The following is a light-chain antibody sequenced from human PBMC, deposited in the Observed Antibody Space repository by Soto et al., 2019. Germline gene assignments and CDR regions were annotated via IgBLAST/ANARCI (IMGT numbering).Light chain of an antibody. CDR1: SSDVGGYNY. CDR3: CSYTGSYTYV. CDR2: DVS. J-gene: IGLJ1*01. V-gene: IGLV2-11*01. Sequence: QSALTQPRSVSGSPGQSVTISCTGTSSDVGGYNYVSWYQQHPGKAPKLMIYDVSKRPSGAPDRFSGSKSGNTASLTISGLQAEDEADYYCCSYTGSYTYVFGTGTKVHRP.